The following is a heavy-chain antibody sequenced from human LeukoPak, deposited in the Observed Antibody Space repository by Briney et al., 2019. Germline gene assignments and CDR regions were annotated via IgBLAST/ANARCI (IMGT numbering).Heavy chain of an antibody. D-gene: IGHD3-3*01. Sequence: GGSLRLSCAASGFTFSSYSMNWVRQAPGKGLDWVSSIGDSGAVIYYADSVRGRFTISRDNSKNTLYLQMNSLRAEDTAVYYCARDRVTIFGVELDYWGQGTLVIVSS. CDR1: GFTFSSYS. V-gene: IGHV3-21*01. J-gene: IGHJ4*02. CDR3: ARDRVTIFGVELDY. CDR2: IGDSGAVI.